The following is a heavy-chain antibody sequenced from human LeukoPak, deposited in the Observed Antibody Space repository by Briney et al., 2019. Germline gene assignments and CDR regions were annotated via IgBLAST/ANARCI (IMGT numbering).Heavy chain of an antibody. CDR3: ARDGGYGRRYYHHYGMEV. Sequence: GASVMVSCKASGYTLTSYGISWVRQAPGQGLEWMGWISAYNGNTNYAQKLQGRVTMTTDASTSTAYMELRSLGSDDTAVYYCARDGGYGRRYYHHYGMEVWGQGTTVTVSS. J-gene: IGHJ6*02. V-gene: IGHV1-18*01. D-gene: IGHD5-18*01. CDR2: ISAYNGNT. CDR1: GYTLTSYG.